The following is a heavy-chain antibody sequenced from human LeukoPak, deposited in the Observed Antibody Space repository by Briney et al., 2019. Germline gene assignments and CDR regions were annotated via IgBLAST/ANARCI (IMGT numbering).Heavy chain of an antibody. V-gene: IGHV3-53*01. CDR3: VREREGSNSEH. Sequence: GGSLRLSCAASGFTFSNYGMHWVRQAPGMGLEWVSTIYSDGNTYYPDSVKGRFTISRDGSKNTLYLQLNSLRTEDTAIYYCVREREGSNSEHWGQGTLVTVSS. D-gene: IGHD1-26*01. CDR1: GFTFSNYG. CDR2: IYSDGNT. J-gene: IGHJ1*01.